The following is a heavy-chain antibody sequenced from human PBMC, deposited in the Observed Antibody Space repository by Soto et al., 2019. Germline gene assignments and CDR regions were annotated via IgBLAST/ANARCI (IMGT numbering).Heavy chain of an antibody. CDR2: IKSKTDGGTT. V-gene: IGHV3-15*07. Sequence: GGSLRLSCAASGFTFSNAWMNWVRQAPGKGLEWVGRIKSKTDGGTTDYAAPVKGRFTISRDDSKNTLYLQMNSLKTEGTAVYYCTTALTKYDFWSGYSYYYYGMDVWGQGTTVTVSS. D-gene: IGHD3-3*01. J-gene: IGHJ6*02. CDR3: TTALTKYDFWSGYSYYYYGMDV. CDR1: GFTFSNAW.